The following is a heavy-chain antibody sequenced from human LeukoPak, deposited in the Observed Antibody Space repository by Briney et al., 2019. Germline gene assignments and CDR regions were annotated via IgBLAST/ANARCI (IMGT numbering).Heavy chain of an antibody. V-gene: IGHV3-74*01. Sequence: GGSLRLSCAASGSTFSSYWMHWVRQTPGKGLVWVSRIKRDGSTIYADCVKGRFTISRDNARNTLYLQMNSLRVEDTAMYYCARAVTYFYGSVTYDWFDPWGQGTLVTVSS. CDR1: GSTFSSYW. CDR3: ARAVTYFYGSVTYDWFDP. J-gene: IGHJ5*02. D-gene: IGHD3-10*01. CDR2: IKRDGST.